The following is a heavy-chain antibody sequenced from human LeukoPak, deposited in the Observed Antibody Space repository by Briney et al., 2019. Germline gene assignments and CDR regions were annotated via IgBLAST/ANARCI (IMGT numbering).Heavy chain of an antibody. D-gene: IGHD3-10*01. V-gene: IGHV3-11*01. CDR3: ASPMGATKYFDS. CDR1: GFTFSDYY. CDR2: ISSSGGNT. Sequence: PGGSLRLSCAASGFTFSDYYMSWIRQAPGKGLEWVSYISSSGGNTYYADSVKGRFTISRDNSKDTLYLQMNSLRVEDTAIYYCASPMGATKYFDSWGQGTLVTVSS. J-gene: IGHJ4*02.